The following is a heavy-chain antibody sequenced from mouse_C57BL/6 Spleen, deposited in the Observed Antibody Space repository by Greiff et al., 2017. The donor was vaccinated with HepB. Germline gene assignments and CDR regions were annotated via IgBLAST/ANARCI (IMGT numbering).Heavy chain of an antibody. D-gene: IGHD2-4*01. CDR1: GYAFSSYW. V-gene: IGHV1-80*01. CDR2: IYPGDGDT. Sequence: QVQLQQSGAELVKPGASVKISCKASGYAFSSYWVNWVKQRPGKGLEWIGQIYPGDGDTNYNGKFKGKATLTADKSSSTAYMQLSSLTSEDSAVYFCARGGLRKRFDYWGQGTTLTVSS. J-gene: IGHJ2*01. CDR3: ARGGLRKRFDY.